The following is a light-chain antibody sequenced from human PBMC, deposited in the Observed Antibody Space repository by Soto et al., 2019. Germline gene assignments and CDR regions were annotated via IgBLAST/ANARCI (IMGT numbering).Light chain of an antibody. Sequence: QSALTQPRSVSGSPGQSVTISCTGTSSDVGGYNYVSWYQQHPGKVPKLLIYDVSQRPSGVPDRFSGSKSDNTASLTISGLQAEDEADYYCCSYAGTFIPAMFGGGTQLTVL. J-gene: IGLJ7*01. CDR1: SSDVGGYNY. V-gene: IGLV2-11*01. CDR3: CSYAGTFIPAM. CDR2: DVS.